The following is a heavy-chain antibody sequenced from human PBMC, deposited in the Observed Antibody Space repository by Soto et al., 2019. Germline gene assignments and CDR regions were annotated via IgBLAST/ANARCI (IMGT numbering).Heavy chain of an antibody. V-gene: IGHV3-30-3*01. J-gene: IGHJ5*02. CDR1: GFTFSNYA. CDR3: AGSDSGGINWFDP. Sequence: QVRLVESGGGVVQPGRSLTLSCAASGFTFSNYAMHWIRQAPGKGLEWVALISSDGSSKFYADSVKGRLTISRDNSINTLYLQLNSLRAEETDLYYCAGSDSGGINWFDPWGQGTLVIVSS. CDR2: ISSDGSSK. D-gene: IGHD2-21*02.